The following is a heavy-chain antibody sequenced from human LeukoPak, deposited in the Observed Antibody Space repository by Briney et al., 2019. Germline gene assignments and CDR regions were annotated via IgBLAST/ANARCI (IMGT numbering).Heavy chain of an antibody. CDR2: ISESGGST. Sequence: GGSLRLSCVVSGFTFSTSAMSWVRQAPGKGLEWVSGISESGGSTYYADSVKGRFTSSRDNSKNTLYLQMNNLRAEDTAAYYCAKADSMTKAFEHFQHWGHGTLVTVSS. CDR3: AKADSMTKAFEHFQH. J-gene: IGHJ1*01. V-gene: IGHV3-23*01. D-gene: IGHD4-11*01. CDR1: GFTFSTSA.